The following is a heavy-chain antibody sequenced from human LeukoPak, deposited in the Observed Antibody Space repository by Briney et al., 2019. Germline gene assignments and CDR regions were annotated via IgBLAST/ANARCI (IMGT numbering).Heavy chain of an antibody. CDR2: ISAYNGDT. Sequence: HGASVKVSCKASGYTFTSYGINWVRQAPGQGLEWMGWISAYNGDTNYAQKLQGRDTITRNTSISTAYMELSSLRSEDTAVYYCARGSGMHYDFWSGYGYDYWGQGTLVTVSS. D-gene: IGHD3-3*01. CDR3: ARGSGMHYDFWSGYGYDY. J-gene: IGHJ4*02. V-gene: IGHV1-18*01. CDR1: GYTFTSYG.